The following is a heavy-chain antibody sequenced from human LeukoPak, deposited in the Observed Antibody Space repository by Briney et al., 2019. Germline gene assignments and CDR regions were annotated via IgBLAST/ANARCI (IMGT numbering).Heavy chain of an antibody. CDR1: GFTFSNAW. D-gene: IGHD5-18*01. CDR3: TTGARSHGYLFDR. CDR2: IKSKTDGGTT. Sequence: PGGSLRLSCAASGFTFSNAWMSWVRQAPGQGLEWVGRIKSKTDGGTTDNAAPVTGRFTISRDDSKNTLYVQMNGLRTEDTAVYYCTTGARSHGYLFDRWGQGTLVTVSS. J-gene: IGHJ4*02. V-gene: IGHV3-15*01.